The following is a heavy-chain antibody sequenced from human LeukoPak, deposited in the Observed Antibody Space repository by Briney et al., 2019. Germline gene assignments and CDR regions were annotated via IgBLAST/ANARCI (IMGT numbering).Heavy chain of an antibody. D-gene: IGHD2-15*01. CDR3: ARDLVVAATPLPGAFDI. CDR2: IYYSGST. J-gene: IGHJ3*02. Sequence: SETLSLTCTVSDGSISSSSYYWGWIRQPPGKGLEWIGSIYYSGSTYYNPSLKSRVTISVDTSKNQFSLKLSSVTAADTAVYYCARDLVVAATPLPGAFDIWGQGTMVTVSS. CDR1: DGSISSSSYY. V-gene: IGHV4-39*07.